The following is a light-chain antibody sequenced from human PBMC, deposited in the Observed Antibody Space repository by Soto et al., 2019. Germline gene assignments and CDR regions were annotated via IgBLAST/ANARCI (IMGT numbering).Light chain of an antibody. CDR2: DAS. CDR3: QQFGSSRT. V-gene: IGKV3-20*01. CDR1: QSVSSSS. Sequence: EIVLTQSPGTLSLSPGERATLSCRASQSVSSSSLAWYQQKPSQAPRLLIYDASSRATGIPERFSGSGSGTDFTLTVSRLEPEDFAVYYCQQFGSSRTFGQGTKV. J-gene: IGKJ1*01.